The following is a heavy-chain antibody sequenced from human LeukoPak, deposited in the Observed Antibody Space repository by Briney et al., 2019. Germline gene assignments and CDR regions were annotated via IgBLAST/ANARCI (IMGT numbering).Heavy chain of an antibody. V-gene: IGHV3-21*01. D-gene: IGHD5-18*01. CDR2: ISSSSSYI. CDR1: GFTFSSYS. J-gene: IGHJ4*02. Sequence: GGSLRLSCAASGFTFSSYSMNWVRQAPGKGLEWVSSISSSSSYIYYADSVKGRFTISRDNAKNSLYLQMNSLRAEDTAAYYCARWDDTYSYGSFSDFDYWGQGTLVTVSS. CDR3: ARWDDTYSYGSFSDFDY.